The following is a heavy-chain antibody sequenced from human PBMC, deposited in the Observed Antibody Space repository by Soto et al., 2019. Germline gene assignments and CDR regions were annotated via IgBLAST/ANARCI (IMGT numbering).Heavy chain of an antibody. CDR3: TGGPPNWGFDS. J-gene: IGHJ5*01. D-gene: IGHD7-27*01. V-gene: IGHV1-8*01. CDR2: MSPKTANT. CDR1: GYTFTSYD. Sequence: QVQLVQSGAEVKKPGASVKVSCKASGYTFTSYDINWVRQTAGQGLEWMGWMSPKTANTGYAQKFQGRVTMTRSTSISTAYMELCSLTSEDTAVYYCTGGPPNWGFDSWGQGTPVTVSS.